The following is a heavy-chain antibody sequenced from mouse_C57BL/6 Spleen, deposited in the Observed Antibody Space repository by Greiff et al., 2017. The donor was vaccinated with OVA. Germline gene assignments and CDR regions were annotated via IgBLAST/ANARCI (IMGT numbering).Heavy chain of an antibody. CDR2: ISSGSSTI. Sequence: EVMLVESGGGLVKPGGSLKLSCAASGFTFSDYGMHWVRQAPEKGLEWVAYISSGSSTIYFGDTVRGRFTISRDSAKNTLFLQMTSLRSEDTAMYYWASLLGFAYWGQGTLVTVSA. J-gene: IGHJ3*01. CDR3: ASLLGFAY. D-gene: IGHD2-1*01. V-gene: IGHV5-17*01. CDR1: GFTFSDYG.